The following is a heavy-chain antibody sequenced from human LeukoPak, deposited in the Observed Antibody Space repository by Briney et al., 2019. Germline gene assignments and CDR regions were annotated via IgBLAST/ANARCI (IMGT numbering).Heavy chain of an antibody. CDR3: GTRSTGVAAPFDC. CDR2: ISYSGNT. Sequence: SQTLSLTCSVSGGSISSYDWSWIRQPPGKGLDWIGYISYSGNTNYNPYLTSRVTISVDTSKNQFSLKLSSVTAVDSAVYYFGTRSTGVAAPFDCWGQGALVTVSS. D-gene: IGHD2-15*01. CDR1: GGSISSYD. J-gene: IGHJ4*02. V-gene: IGHV4-59*01.